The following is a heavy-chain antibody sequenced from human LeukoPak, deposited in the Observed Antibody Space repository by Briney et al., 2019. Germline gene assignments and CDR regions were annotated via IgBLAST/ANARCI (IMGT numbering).Heavy chain of an antibody. J-gene: IGHJ4*02. CDR1: GGSISSSSYY. CDR3: ARVVDTAMAYYFDY. D-gene: IGHD5-18*01. Sequence: SETLSLTCTVSGGSISSSSYYWGWIRQPPGKGLEWIGSIYYSGSTYYNPSLKSRVTISVDTSKNQFSLKLSSVTAADTAVYYCARVVDTAMAYYFDYWGQGTLVTVSS. CDR2: IYYSGST. V-gene: IGHV4-39*07.